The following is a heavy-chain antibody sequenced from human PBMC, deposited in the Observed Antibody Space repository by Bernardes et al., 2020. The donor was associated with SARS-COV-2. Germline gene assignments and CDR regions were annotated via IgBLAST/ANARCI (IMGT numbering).Heavy chain of an antibody. Sequence: SGPTLVKPTQTLTLTCTFSGFSLSTSGVGVGWIRQPPGKALEWLALIYWDDDKRYSPSLKSRLTITKDTSKNQVVLTMTNMDPVDTATYYCAHKSAPFTVSSFDYWGQGTLVTVSS. CDR1: GFSLSTSGVG. V-gene: IGHV2-5*02. CDR2: IYWDDDK. D-gene: IGHD4-17*01. J-gene: IGHJ4*02. CDR3: AHKSAPFTVSSFDY.